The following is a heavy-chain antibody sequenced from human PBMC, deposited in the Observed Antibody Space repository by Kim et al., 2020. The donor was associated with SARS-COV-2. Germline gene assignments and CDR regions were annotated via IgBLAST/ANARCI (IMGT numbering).Heavy chain of an antibody. J-gene: IGHJ5*02. V-gene: IGHV1-8*01. Sequence: KFQGRVTMTRNTSISTAYMELSSLRSEDTAVYYCASQYYDFWSGYRWFDPWGQGTLVTVSS. D-gene: IGHD3-3*01. CDR3: ASQYYDFWSGYRWFDP.